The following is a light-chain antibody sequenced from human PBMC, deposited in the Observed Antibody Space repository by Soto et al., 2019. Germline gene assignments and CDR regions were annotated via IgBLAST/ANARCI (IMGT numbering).Light chain of an antibody. J-gene: IGLJ3*02. CDR3: SSYTSSSTHWV. CDR2: EVS. V-gene: IGLV2-14*01. Sequence: QSALTQPASVSGSPGQSITISCTGTSSDVGGYNYVSWYQQHPGKAPKIMIYEVSNRPSGVSNRFPGSKSDNTASLTISGLQAEDEGDYYCSSYTSSSTHWVFGGGTKLTVL. CDR1: SSDVGGYNY.